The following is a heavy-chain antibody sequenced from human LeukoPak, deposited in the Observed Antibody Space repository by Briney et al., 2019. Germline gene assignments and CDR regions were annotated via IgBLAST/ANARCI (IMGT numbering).Heavy chain of an antibody. D-gene: IGHD5-12*01. Sequence: PGGSLRLSCAASGFTVSSNSLSWVRQAPGKGLEWVSLIYRGGGTYYADSVKGRFTISRDNSKNTLYLQMNSLRVEDTAVYYCARDGGLRYRFGYWGQGTLVTVSS. V-gene: IGHV3-53*01. J-gene: IGHJ4*02. CDR1: GFTVSSNS. CDR3: ARDGGLRYRFGY. CDR2: IYRGGGT.